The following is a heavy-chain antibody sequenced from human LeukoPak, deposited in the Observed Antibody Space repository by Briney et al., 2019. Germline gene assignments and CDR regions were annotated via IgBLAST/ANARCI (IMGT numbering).Heavy chain of an antibody. J-gene: IGHJ4*02. CDR3: ARVGPNWGFKENFAF. CDR2: INHGGST. V-gene: IGHV4-38-2*02. D-gene: IGHD7-27*01. CDR1: GYPISSVYY. Sequence: PSETLSLTCSGSGYPISSVYYWGWIRRPPGEGLEWISSINHGGSTHYNPSLKSRVIMSIDTSKNHFSLKLTSVTAADTAVYYCARVGPNWGFKENFAFWGQGPLVTVSS.